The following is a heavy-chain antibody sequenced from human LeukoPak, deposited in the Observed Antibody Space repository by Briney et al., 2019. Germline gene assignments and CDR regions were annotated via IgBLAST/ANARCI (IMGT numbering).Heavy chain of an antibody. D-gene: IGHD2-15*01. CDR1: GYTFTGYY. CDR2: INPNSGGT. V-gene: IGHV1-2*02. Sequence: ASVKVSCKASGYTFTGYYMHWVRQAPGQGPEWMGWINPNSGGTNYAQKFQGRVTMTRDTSISTAYMELSRLRSDDTAVYYCARGYCSGGSCYSSDYWGQGTLVTVSS. CDR3: ARGYCSGGSCYSSDY. J-gene: IGHJ4*02.